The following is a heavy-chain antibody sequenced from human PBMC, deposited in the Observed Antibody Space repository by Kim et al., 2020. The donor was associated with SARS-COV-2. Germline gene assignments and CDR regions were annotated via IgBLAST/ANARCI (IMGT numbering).Heavy chain of an antibody. Sequence: ASVKGRFTISRDNAKNSLYLQMNSLRAEDTAVYYCAKNSGYDDTLDAFDIWGQGTMVTVSS. CDR3: AKNSGYDDTLDAFDI. J-gene: IGHJ3*02. V-gene: IGHV3-21*01. D-gene: IGHD5-12*01.